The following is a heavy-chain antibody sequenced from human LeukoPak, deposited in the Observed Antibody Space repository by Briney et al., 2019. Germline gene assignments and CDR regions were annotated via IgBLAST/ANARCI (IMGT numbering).Heavy chain of an antibody. CDR2: INEDGSEK. D-gene: IGHD3-10*01. CDR1: GFTFSIYW. CDR3: ARIYLKQASAS. V-gene: IGHV3-7*01. J-gene: IGHJ5*02. Sequence: GGSLRLSCAASGFTFSIYWMSGVRQAPGKGLEWVANINEDGSEKYYVDSVKGRFTISRDNVKNSLYLQMNSLRVEDTAVYYCARIYLKQASASWGQGTLVTVPS.